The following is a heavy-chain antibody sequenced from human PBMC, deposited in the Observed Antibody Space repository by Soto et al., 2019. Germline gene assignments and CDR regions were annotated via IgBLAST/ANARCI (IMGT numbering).Heavy chain of an antibody. D-gene: IGHD4-17*01. CDR1: GGTFRSYA. Sequence: AVHVSCQASGGTFRSYAISLVRQAPGRGLEWMGGIIAIFGTANYAQNFQGRVTITADESTSKAYMELSSLRSEDADVYYCARYYGDTNYYGIDVWGQGTTVTVSS. CDR2: IIAIFGTA. CDR3: ARYYGDTNYYGIDV. V-gene: IGHV1-69*13. J-gene: IGHJ6*02.